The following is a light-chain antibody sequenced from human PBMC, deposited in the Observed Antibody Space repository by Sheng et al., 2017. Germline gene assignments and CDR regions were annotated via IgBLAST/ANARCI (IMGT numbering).Light chain of an antibody. V-gene: IGKV3-20*01. CDR1: LTVNTNY. J-gene: IGKJ1*01. Sequence: EILLTQSPGTLSLSPGERATLSCRASLTVNTNYVAWYQKRPGQPPRVLIYGASKRATGXPDRFSGSGSGRDFTLQXQQAGAEDFAVYYCQQYGSSPWTFGHGTKVEVK. CDR3: QQYGSSPWT. CDR2: GAS.